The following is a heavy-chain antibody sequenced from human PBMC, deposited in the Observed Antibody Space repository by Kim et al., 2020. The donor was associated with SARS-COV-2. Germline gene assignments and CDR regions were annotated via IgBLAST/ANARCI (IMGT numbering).Heavy chain of an antibody. CDR2: LGGCGGAS. J-gene: IGHJ4*02. V-gene: IGHV3-23*01. CDR1: GFKFSNYA. Sequence: GGSLRLSCTTSGFKFSNYAMSWFRQASGKGLEWVSALGGCGGASYYADSVKGRFTISRDSSTNTMYLQMNTLRVEDTAVYYCAKVGSGAYVGRDYFDYWGQGTLVTVSP. CDR3: AKVGSGAYVGRDYFDY. D-gene: IGHD4-17*01.